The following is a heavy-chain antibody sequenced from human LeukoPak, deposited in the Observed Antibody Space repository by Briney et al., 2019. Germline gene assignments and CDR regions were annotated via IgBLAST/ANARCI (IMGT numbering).Heavy chain of an antibody. V-gene: IGHV3-21*04. Sequence: GGSLRLSCAASGFTFSSYSMNWVRQAPGKGLEWVSSISSSSSYIYYADSVKGRFTISRDNAKNSLYLQMNSLRAEDTAAYYCAKGSSSSGTHYFDYWGQGTLVTVSS. CDR3: AKGSSSSGTHYFDY. CDR1: GFTFSSYS. D-gene: IGHD6-6*01. J-gene: IGHJ4*02. CDR2: ISSSSSYI.